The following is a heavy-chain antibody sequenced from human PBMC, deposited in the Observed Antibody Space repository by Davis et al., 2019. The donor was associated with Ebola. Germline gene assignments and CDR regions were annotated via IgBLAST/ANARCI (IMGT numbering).Heavy chain of an antibody. J-gene: IGHJ4*02. CDR2: ISSIGSYT. V-gene: IGHV3-11*06. Sequence: GRSLRLSCAASGFTFSDYYMNWIRQAPGKGLEWVSYISSIGSYTTYADSVKGRFTISRDNAKNSLYLQMNSLRAEDTAVYYCARDASSSYFFIDYWGQGTMVTVSS. CDR3: ARDASSSYFFIDY. D-gene: IGHD2-2*01. CDR1: GFTFSDYY.